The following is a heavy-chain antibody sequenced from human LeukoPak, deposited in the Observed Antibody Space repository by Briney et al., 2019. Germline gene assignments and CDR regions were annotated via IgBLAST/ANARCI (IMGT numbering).Heavy chain of an antibody. CDR3: ARGRYSSSWYLDY. V-gene: IGHV4-59*01. Sequence: PSETLSLTCTVSGGSINSYYWSWIRQPPGKGLEWTGSIYYSGSTNYNPSLKSRVTISVDTPKNQFSLRLSSVTAADTAVYYCARGRYSSSWYLDYWGQGALVTVSS. J-gene: IGHJ4*02. CDR2: IYYSGST. D-gene: IGHD6-13*01. CDR1: GGSINSYY.